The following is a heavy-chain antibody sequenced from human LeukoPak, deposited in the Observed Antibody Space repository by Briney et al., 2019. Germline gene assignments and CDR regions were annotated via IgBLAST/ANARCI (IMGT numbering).Heavy chain of an antibody. D-gene: IGHD6-19*01. CDR1: GGSISSYY. V-gene: IGHV4-59*01. CDR3: ARDRSSGWYGKYYFDY. CDR2: IYYSGST. Sequence: KSSETLSHTCTVSGGSISSYYWSWIRQPPGKGLEWIGYIYYSGSTNYNPSLKSRVTISVDTSKNQFSLKLSSVTAADTAVYYCARDRSSGWYGKYYFDYWGQGTLVTVSS. J-gene: IGHJ4*02.